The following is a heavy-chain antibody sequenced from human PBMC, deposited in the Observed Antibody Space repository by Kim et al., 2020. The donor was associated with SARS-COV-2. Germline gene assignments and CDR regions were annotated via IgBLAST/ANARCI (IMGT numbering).Heavy chain of an antibody. V-gene: IGHV3-21*01. J-gene: IGHJ4*02. CDR2: ISSSSSYI. D-gene: IGHD1-26*01. CDR3: ARDVFPTVGATILPDY. Sequence: GGSLRLSCAASGFTFSSYSMNWVRQAPGKGLEWVSSISSSSSYIYYADSVKGRFTISRDNAKNSLYLQMNSLRAEDTAVYYCARDVFPTVGATILPDYWGQGTLVTVSS. CDR1: GFTFSSYS.